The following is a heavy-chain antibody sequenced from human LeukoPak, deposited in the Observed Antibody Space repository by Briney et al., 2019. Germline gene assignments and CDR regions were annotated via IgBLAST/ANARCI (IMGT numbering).Heavy chain of an antibody. CDR2: IYYSGST. CDR3: ARSERIIMILGGAFDI. J-gene: IGHJ3*02. V-gene: IGHV4-59*08. D-gene: IGHD3-22*01. CDR1: GDSISSYY. Sequence: SETLSLTCTVSGDSISSYYWSWIRQPLGKGLGWIGYIYYSGSTNYSPSLKSRVTISVDTSKKQFSLKLSSVTAADTAVYYCARSERIIMILGGAFDIWGQGTVVTVSS.